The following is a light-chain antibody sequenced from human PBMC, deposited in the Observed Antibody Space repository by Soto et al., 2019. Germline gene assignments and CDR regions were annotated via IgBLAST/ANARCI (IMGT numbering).Light chain of an antibody. CDR2: YIS. CDR1: QSAGNF. Sequence: EIVMTQSPATLSVSPGETASLSCRASQSAGNFLAWYQQKPGQAPRLLIYYISTRATGIPARFSASGSGTDFTPTISEVQPEDFAVYYCQQRNDWRRGTFGQGTRLEIK. J-gene: IGKJ5*01. V-gene: IGKV3-11*01. CDR3: QQRNDWRRGT.